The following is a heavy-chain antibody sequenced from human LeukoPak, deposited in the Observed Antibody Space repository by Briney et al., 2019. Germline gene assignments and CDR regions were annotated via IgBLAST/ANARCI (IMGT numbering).Heavy chain of an antibody. J-gene: IGHJ4*02. V-gene: IGHV4-34*01. Sequence: SSETLSLTCAVYGGSFSGYYWSWIRQPPGKGLEWIGEINHSGSTNYNPSLMSRVTISVDTSKNQFSLKLSSVTAADTAVYYCARARKASVGVPAALDYWGQGTLVTVSS. CDR1: GGSFSGYY. CDR2: INHSGST. CDR3: ARARKASVGVPAALDY. D-gene: IGHD2-2*01.